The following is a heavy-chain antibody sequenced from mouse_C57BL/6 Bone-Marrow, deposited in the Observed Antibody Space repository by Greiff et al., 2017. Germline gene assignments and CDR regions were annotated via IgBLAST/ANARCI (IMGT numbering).Heavy chain of an antibody. Sequence: QVTLKVSGPGILQPSQTLSLTCSFSGFSLSTFGMGVGWIRQPSGKGLDWLAHIWWDDDKYYNPALKSRPPISKDTSKNQVVLKIANVDTADTATYYCARIAHYYGSGYYWYFDVWGTGTTVTVSS. D-gene: IGHD1-1*01. CDR2: IWWDDDK. CDR3: ARIAHYYGSGYYWYFDV. V-gene: IGHV8-8*01. J-gene: IGHJ1*03. CDR1: GFSLSTFGMG.